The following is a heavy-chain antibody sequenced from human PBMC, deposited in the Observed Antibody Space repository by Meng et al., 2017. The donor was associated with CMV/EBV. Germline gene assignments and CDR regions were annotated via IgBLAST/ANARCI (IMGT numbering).Heavy chain of an antibody. V-gene: IGHV1-46*01. J-gene: IGHJ4*02. CDR2: LNTSGGST. CDR1: GYTFTSYY. CDR3: ARDGRPNCSSTSCYTAYDFDY. D-gene: IGHD2-2*02. Sequence: ASVQVSCKASGYTFTSYYMHCVRQAPGQGLEWMGRLNTSGGSTSYAQKFQGRVTMTRDTSTSTVYMELSSLSSEDTAVYYLARDGRPNCSSTSCYTAYDFDYWGQGTLVTVSS.